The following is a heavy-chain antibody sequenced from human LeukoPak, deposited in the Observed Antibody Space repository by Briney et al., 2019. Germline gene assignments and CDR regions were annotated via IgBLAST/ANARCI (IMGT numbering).Heavy chain of an antibody. CDR3: AGPLWSVGC. CDR1: GFTFGSYA. CDR2: ISYDGSNK. Sequence: GGSLRLSCAASGFTFGSYAMHWVRQAPGKGLEWVAVISYDGSNKYYADSVKGRFTISRDNSKNTLYLQMNSLRAEDTAVYYCAGPLWSVGCWGQGTLVTVSS. V-gene: IGHV3-30-3*01. J-gene: IGHJ4*02. D-gene: IGHD3-10*01.